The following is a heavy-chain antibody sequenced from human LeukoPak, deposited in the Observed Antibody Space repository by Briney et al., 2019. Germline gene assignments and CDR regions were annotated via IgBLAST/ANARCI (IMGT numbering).Heavy chain of an antibody. CDR2: IYHSGST. D-gene: IGHD4-17*01. CDR3: ARPMTTVTPGAFDI. V-gene: IGHV4-59*01. CDR1: GGSISSYY. Sequence: SETLSLTCTVSGGSISSYYWSWIRQPPGKGLEWIGYIYHSGSTNYNPSLKSRVTISVDTSKNQFSLKLSSVTAADTAVYYCARPMTTVTPGAFDIWGQGTMVTVSS. J-gene: IGHJ3*02.